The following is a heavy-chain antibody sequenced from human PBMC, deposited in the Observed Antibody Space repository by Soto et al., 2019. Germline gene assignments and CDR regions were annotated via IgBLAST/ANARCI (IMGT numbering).Heavy chain of an antibody. CDR2: IYYSGST. CDR3: ARHPMTYIVLVTNWFDP. V-gene: IGHV4-39*01. CDR1: GGSISSSSYY. J-gene: IGHJ5*02. D-gene: IGHD2-2*01. Sequence: SETLSLTCTVSGGSISSSSYYWGWIRQPPGKGLEWIGSIYYSGSTYYNPSLKSRVTISVDTSKNQFSLKLSSVTAADTAVYYCARHPMTYIVLVTNWFDPWSQGTLVTVS.